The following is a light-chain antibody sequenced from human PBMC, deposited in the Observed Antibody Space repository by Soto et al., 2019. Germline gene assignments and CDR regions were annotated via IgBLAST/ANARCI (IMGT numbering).Light chain of an antibody. V-gene: IGKV3-15*01. CDR2: GAS. CDR3: QQYHDWPPLT. Sequence: EIVMTQSPATLSVSPGERATLSCRASQSVGSTLAWYQQKPGQAPRLLIYGASTRATGVPARFSVSGSGTTFTLTISSMQAEDLAVYYCQQYHDWPPLTFGGGTKVEIK. J-gene: IGKJ4*01. CDR1: QSVGST.